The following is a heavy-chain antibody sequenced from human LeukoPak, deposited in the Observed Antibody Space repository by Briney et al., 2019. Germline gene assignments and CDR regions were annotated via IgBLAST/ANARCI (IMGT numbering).Heavy chain of an antibody. CDR1: GFTFSSYW. V-gene: IGHV3-23*03. D-gene: IGHD1-26*01. Sequence: PGGSLRLSCAASGFTFSSYWMSWVRQAPGKGLEWVSVIHSGAGSTNYADSVKGRFTISRDNSKNTLYLQMNSLRAEDTGVYYCVRDGGLSGSYFDYWGQGILVTVSS. J-gene: IGHJ4*02. CDR2: IHSGAGST. CDR3: VRDGGLSGSYFDY.